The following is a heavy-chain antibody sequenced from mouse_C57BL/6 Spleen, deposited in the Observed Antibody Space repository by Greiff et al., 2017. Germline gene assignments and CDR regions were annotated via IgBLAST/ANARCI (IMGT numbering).Heavy chain of an antibody. Sequence: VQLQHSGAELVKPGASVKLSCTASGFNIKDYYMHWVKQRTEQGLAWIGRIDPEDGETKYAPKFQGKATITADTSSNTAYLQLSSLTSEDTAVYYCAMTAQAFAYWGQGTLVTVSA. V-gene: IGHV14-2*01. CDR3: AMTAQAFAY. CDR2: IDPEDGET. CDR1: GFNIKDYY. D-gene: IGHD3-2*02. J-gene: IGHJ3*01.